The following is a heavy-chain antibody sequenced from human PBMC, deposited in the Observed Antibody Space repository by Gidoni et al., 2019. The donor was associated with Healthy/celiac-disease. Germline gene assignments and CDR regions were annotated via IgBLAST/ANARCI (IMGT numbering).Heavy chain of an antibody. V-gene: IGHV4-61*01. CDR3: AREGLDQPS. CDR2: IYYSGST. Sequence: QVQLQESGPGLAKPSETLSLTCTVSGGSVSSGSYYWSWIRQPPGKGLEWIGYIYYSGSTNYNPSLKSRVTISVDTSKNQFSLKLSSVTAADTAVYYCAREGLDQPSWGQGTLVTVSS. J-gene: IGHJ5*02. CDR1: GGSVSSGSYY. D-gene: IGHD6-19*01.